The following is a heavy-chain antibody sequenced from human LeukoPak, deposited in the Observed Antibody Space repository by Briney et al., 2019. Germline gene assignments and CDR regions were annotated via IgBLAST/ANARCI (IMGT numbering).Heavy chain of an antibody. Sequence: GRSLRLSCAASGFTFSSYAMSWGSQAPRNGLEWVSSISASGYATYYVDSVKGRFTISRDNSKNTLYLQMNSLRAEDTAVYYCAKASIAEYYFDCWGQGTLVTVPS. CDR1: GFTFSSYA. V-gene: IGHV3-23*01. CDR3: AKASIAEYYFDC. D-gene: IGHD6-6*01. J-gene: IGHJ4*02. CDR2: ISASGYAT.